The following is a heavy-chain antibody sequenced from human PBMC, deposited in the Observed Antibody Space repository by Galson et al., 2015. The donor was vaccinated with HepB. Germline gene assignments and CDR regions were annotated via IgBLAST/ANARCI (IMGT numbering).Heavy chain of an antibody. V-gene: IGHV3-49*03. J-gene: IGHJ6*03. D-gene: IGHD3-3*01. CDR3: TRDRVYYDFWSGYSTGFYYYYYMDV. CDR2: IRSKAYGGTT. Sequence: SLRLSCAASGFTFGDYAMTWFRQAPGKGLEWLGFIRSKAYGGTTEYAASVKGRFTISRDDSKSIAYLQMNSLKTEDTAVYYCTRDRVYYDFWSGYSTGFYYYYYMDVWGKGTTVTVSS. CDR1: GFTFGDYA.